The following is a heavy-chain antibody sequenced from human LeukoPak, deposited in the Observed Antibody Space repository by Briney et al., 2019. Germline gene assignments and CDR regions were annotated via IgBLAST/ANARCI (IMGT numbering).Heavy chain of an antibody. CDR2: INPSGGST. V-gene: IGHV1-46*01. CDR3: ARVSLAGRIGEIDY. J-gene: IGHJ4*02. Sequence: ASVTVSXKAXGYTXTSYYMHWVRQAPGQGLEWMGXINPSGGSTSYAQKFQGRVTMTRDTSTSTVYMELSSLRSEDTAVYYCARVSLAGRIGEIDYWGQGTLVTVSS. CDR1: GYTXTSYY. D-gene: IGHD1-26*01.